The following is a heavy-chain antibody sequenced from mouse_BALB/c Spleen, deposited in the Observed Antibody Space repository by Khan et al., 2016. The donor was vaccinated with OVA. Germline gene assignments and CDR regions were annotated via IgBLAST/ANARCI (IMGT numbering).Heavy chain of an antibody. CDR1: GFTFSSYA. V-gene: IGHV5-6-5*01. J-gene: IGHJ4*01. CDR2: INSGGST. CDR3: TRLVDY. Sequence: EVKLVESGGGSVKPGGSLKLSCAASGFTFSSYAVSWIRQTPEKRLEWVASINSGGSTYYPDSVKGRFTISRDDARNILYLQMSSLRSEDTAMYYCTRLVDYWGQGTSVTVSS.